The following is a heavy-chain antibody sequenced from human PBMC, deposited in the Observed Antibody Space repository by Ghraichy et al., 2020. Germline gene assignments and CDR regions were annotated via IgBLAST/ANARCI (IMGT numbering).Heavy chain of an antibody. D-gene: IGHD1-26*01. CDR2: IRYDGSNK. CDR1: GFTFSSYG. CDR3: AKDLLWVKGYYYYYMKV. V-gene: IGHV3-30*02. J-gene: IGHJ6*03. Sequence: GGSLRLSCAASGFTFSSYGMHWVRQAPGKGLEWVAFIRYDGSNKYYADSVKGRFTISRDNSKNTLYLQMNSLRAEDTAVYYCAKDLLWVKGYYYYYMKVWGKETTVTVPS.